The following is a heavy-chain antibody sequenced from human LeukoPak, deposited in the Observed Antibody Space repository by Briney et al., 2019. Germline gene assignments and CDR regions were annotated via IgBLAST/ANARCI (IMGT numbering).Heavy chain of an antibody. D-gene: IGHD2-2*02. CDR2: ISRSGGST. CDR1: GHTFSSYA. CDR3: AKDQSAIPYYFDY. Sequence: PGGSLRLSCAPSGHTFSSYAMSWVPHAPGKGLEWVSAISRSGGSTYYADSVKGRFTISKDNSKNTLYLQMNSLRAEDTAVYYCAKDQSAIPYYFDYWGQGTLVTVSS. J-gene: IGHJ4*02. V-gene: IGHV3-23*01.